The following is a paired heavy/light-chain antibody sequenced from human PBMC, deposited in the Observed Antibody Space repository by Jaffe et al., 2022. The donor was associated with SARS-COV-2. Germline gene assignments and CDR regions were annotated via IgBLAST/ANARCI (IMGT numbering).Light chain of an antibody. CDR3: QQYHDYPRT. CDR1: QSISTW. J-gene: IGKJ1*01. V-gene: IGKV1-5*03. Sequence: DIQMTQSPSTLSASLGDRVTITCRASQSISTWLAWYQQKPGTAPKILVYKASSLESGVPPRFSGSGSGTEFTLTISSLQPDDFAIYYCQQYHDYPRTFGQGTKLEIK. CDR2: KAS.
Heavy chain of an antibody. J-gene: IGHJ5*01. Sequence: QEQLVQSGSELKKPGTSVKISCKASGYSFTRYSLNWIRQAPGKGPEWMGWINTNTGNPTYAQGLTGRFVFSVDISVSTAYLQISSLQVEDTGVYYCARDRVMLTFAGVGRFDPWGQGTLVTVSS. CDR2: INTNTGNP. D-gene: IGHD3-16*01. V-gene: IGHV7-4-1*02. CDR1: GYSFTRYS. CDR3: ARDRVMLTFAGVGRFDP.